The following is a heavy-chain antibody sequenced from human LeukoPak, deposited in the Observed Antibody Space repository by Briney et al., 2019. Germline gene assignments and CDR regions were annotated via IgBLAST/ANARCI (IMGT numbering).Heavy chain of an antibody. CDR2: IWYDGSNR. CDR1: RFTFRNYG. J-gene: IGHJ3*02. CDR3: TRDVSAAFDI. V-gene: IGHV3-33*01. Sequence: QPGRSLRLSCAASRFTFRNYGMHWVRQAPGKGLEWVAVIWYDGSNRYYADSVEGRFTISRDNSKNIVFLQMNSLRAEDTAVYYCTRDVSAAFDIWGQGTMVTVSS.